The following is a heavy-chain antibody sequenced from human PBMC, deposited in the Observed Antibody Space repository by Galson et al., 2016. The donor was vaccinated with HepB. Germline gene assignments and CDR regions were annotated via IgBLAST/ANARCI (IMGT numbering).Heavy chain of an antibody. CDR3: AKEGPLGDGVDV. CDR1: GFTFRSYG. V-gene: IGHV3-23*01. D-gene: IGHD3-10*01. CDR2: ISGSGGGA. Sequence: SLRLSCAASGFTFRSYGMNWVRQAPGKGLEWVSGISGSGGGAYYGDSVKGRFTISRDNSKNTLHLQINSLRAADTAVYYCAKEGPLGDGVDVWGQGTTVTVSS. J-gene: IGHJ6*02.